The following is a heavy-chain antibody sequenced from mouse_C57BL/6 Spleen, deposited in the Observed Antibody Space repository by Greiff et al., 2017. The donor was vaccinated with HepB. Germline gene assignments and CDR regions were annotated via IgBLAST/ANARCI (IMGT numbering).Heavy chain of an antibody. V-gene: IGHV1-54*01. Sequence: QVQLKQSGAELVRPGTSVKVSCKASGYAFTNYLIEWVKQRPGQGLEWIGVINPGSGGTNYNEKFKGKATLTADKSSSTAYMQLSSLTSEDSAVYFCAYGNYGGNFDYWGQGTTLTVSS. D-gene: IGHD2-1*01. CDR2: INPGSGGT. CDR3: AYGNYGGNFDY. J-gene: IGHJ2*01. CDR1: GYAFTNYL.